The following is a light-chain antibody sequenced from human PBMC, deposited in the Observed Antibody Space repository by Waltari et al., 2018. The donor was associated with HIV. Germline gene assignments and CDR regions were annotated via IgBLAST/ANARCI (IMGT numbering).Light chain of an antibody. Sequence: EIVLTQSPATLSLSLGERASQSVSSYLAWYQQRPGQAPRLLIYDASNRATGIPARFSGSGSGTDFTLTISSLEPEDFAVYYCQQRSSWPLTFGGGTKVEIK. CDR2: DAS. J-gene: IGKJ4*01. CDR3: QQRSSWPLT. CDR1: QSVSSY. V-gene: IGKV3-11*01.